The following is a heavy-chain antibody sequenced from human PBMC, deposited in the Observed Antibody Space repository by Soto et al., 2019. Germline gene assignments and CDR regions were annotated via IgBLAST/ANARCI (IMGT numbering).Heavy chain of an antibody. CDR1: GYTFTSYG. D-gene: IGHD3-3*01. J-gene: IGHJ4*02. CDR3: ARNSRTIFGVVIHDDY. V-gene: IGHV1-18*01. Sequence: ASVKVSCKASGYTFTSYGISWVRQAPGQGLEWMGWISAYNGNTNYAQKLQGRVTMTTDTSTSTAYMELRSLRSDDTAVYYCARNSRTIFGVVIHDDYWGQGTLVTVSS. CDR2: ISAYNGNT.